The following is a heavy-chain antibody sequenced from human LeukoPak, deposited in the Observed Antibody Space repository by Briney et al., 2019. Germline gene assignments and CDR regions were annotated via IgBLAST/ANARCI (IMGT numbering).Heavy chain of an antibody. CDR1: GGSISGYY. V-gene: IGHV4-59*01. D-gene: IGHD4-17*01. CDR3: VRSKSGTYGWFDP. CDR2: IYYTGST. Sequence: SETLSLTCTVSGGSISGYYWSWIRQPPGKGLEWIGYIYYTGSTNYNPSLKSRVIIPVDTSKNQFSLKVSSVTAADTAVYYCVRSKSGTYGWFDPWGQGTLVTVS. J-gene: IGHJ5*02.